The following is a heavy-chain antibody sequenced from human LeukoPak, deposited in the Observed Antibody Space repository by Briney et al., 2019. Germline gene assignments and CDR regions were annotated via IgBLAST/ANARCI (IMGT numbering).Heavy chain of an antibody. J-gene: IGHJ5*02. CDR3: ARSIGSSWTYNWFDP. Sequence: GESLKISCKGSGYSFTSYWIGWVRQMPGKGLEWMGIIYPGDSDTRYSPSFQGQVTISADKSISTAYLHWSSLKASDTAMYYCARSIGSSWTYNWFDPWGQGTLVTVSS. V-gene: IGHV5-51*01. CDR1: GYSFTSYW. CDR2: IYPGDSDT. D-gene: IGHD6-13*01.